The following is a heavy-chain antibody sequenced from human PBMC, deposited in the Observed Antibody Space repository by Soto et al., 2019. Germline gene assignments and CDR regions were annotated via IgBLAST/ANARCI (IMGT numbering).Heavy chain of an antibody. CDR1: GFTFNNFA. CDR2: TSSDGGIK. Sequence: QVQLVESGGGVVQPGRSLRLSCAASGFTFNNFAMHWVRQAPGKGLEWVAVTSSDGGIKYYADSVKGRFTISRDNSMNTVYLEMNNLRAEDTAVYYCAKAYYYAGSVREAFDYWGQGSLVTVSS. D-gene: IGHD3-10*01. CDR3: AKAYYYAGSVREAFDY. J-gene: IGHJ4*02. V-gene: IGHV3-30-3*01.